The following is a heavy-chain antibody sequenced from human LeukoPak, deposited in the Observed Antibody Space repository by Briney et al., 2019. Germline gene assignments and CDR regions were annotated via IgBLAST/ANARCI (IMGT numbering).Heavy chain of an antibody. CDR1: GYTFTSYG. CDR2: ISAYNGNT. V-gene: IGHV1-18*01. CDR3: ARDGRHVDIVATRLFDY. J-gene: IGHJ4*02. Sequence: GASVKVSCKASGYTFTSYGISWVRQAPGQGLEWMGWISAYNGNTNYAQKLQGRVTMTTDTSTSTAYMELRSLRSDDTAVYYCARDGRHVDIVATRLFDYWGQGTLVTVSS. D-gene: IGHD5-12*01.